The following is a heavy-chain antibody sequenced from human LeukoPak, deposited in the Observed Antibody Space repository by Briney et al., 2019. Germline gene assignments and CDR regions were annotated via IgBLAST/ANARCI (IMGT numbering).Heavy chain of an antibody. CDR1: GFTLSTYA. Sequence: GGSLRLSCAASGFTLSTYAMSWVRQTPGKGLEWVAATSSSDAGTYHADSVRGRFTISRDNAKNSLYLQMNSLRAEDTAVYYCAREKIYDSSGYYPGDAFDIWGQGTMVTVSS. CDR3: AREKIYDSSGYYPGDAFDI. D-gene: IGHD3-22*01. V-gene: IGHV3-23*01. CDR2: TSSSDAGT. J-gene: IGHJ3*02.